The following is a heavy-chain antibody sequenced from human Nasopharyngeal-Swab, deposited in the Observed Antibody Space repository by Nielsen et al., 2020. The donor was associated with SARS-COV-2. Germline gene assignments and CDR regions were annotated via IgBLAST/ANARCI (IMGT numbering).Heavy chain of an antibody. CDR2: ISAYNGNT. V-gene: IGHV1-18*01. Sequence: VKVSCKASGYTFTSYGISWVRQAPGQGLEWMGWISAYNGNTNYAQKLQGRVTMTTDTSTSTAYMELRSLRSDDTAVYYCARDPPYYDSSAPWGFDYWGQGTLVTVSS. J-gene: IGHJ4*02. D-gene: IGHD3-22*01. CDR3: ARDPPYYDSSAPWGFDY. CDR1: GYTFTSYG.